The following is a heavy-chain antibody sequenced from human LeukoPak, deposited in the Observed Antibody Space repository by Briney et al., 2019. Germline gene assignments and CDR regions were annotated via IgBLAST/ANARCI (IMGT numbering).Heavy chain of an antibody. V-gene: IGHV3-23*01. CDR2: ISGSGGST. CDR1: GFIFSSYA. D-gene: IGHD2-2*01. Sequence: GGSLRLSCAASGFIFSSYAMSWVRQAPGKGLEWVSAISGSGGSTYYADSVKGRFTISRDNSKNTLYLQMNSLRAEDTAVYYCAKLGYCSSTSCYASDYWGQGTLVTVSS. J-gene: IGHJ4*02. CDR3: AKLGYCSSTSCYASDY.